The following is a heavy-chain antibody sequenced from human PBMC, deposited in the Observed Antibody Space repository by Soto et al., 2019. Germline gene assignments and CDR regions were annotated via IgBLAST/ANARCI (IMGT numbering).Heavy chain of an antibody. CDR3: ARSLTEGYCTITGCYTRPLYGMDV. J-gene: IGHJ6*02. Sequence: ASVKVSCNASGYTFSGYYIHWLRQAPGQGLEWMGWINPNSGGTNYAQKFQGRVTVTRDTPTSTAYMELSRLTSDDTAVYYCARSLTEGYCTITGCYTRPLYGMDVWGQGTTVTVSS. D-gene: IGHD2-2*02. CDR1: GYTFSGYY. V-gene: IGHV1-2*02. CDR2: INPNSGGT.